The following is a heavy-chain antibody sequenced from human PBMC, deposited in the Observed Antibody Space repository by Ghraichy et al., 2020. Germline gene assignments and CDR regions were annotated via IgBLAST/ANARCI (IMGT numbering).Heavy chain of an antibody. Sequence: SCAASGFTFSSYGMHWVRQAPGKGLEWVAFIRYDGSNKYYADSVKGRFTISRDNSKNTLYLQMNSLRAEDTAVYYGAKSFVSRIVGATTRGSSLYYYGMDVWGQGTTVTVSS. CDR2: IRYDGSNK. J-gene: IGHJ6*02. CDR3: AKSFVSRIVGATTRGSSLYYYGMDV. CDR1: GFTFSSYG. V-gene: IGHV3-30*02. D-gene: IGHD1-26*01.